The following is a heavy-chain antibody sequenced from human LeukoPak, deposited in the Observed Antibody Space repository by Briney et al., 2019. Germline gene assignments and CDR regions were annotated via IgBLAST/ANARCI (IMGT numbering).Heavy chain of an antibody. CDR1: GYTFTTYY. CDR3: AKTSIGGLNFDY. J-gene: IGHJ4*02. V-gene: IGHV5-51*04. Sequence: GESLKISCKGSGYTFTTYYVGWVRQMPGKGLEWVGIIYPGDSDTRYSPSFQGQVTISADRPISTAYLQWSNLKASDTAMYYCAKTSIGGLNFDYWGQGTLVTVSS. D-gene: IGHD3-3*01. CDR2: IYPGDSDT.